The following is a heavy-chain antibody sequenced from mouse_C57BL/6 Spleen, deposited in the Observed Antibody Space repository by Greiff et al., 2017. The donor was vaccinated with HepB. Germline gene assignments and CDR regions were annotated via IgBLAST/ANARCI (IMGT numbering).Heavy chain of an antibody. CDR3: ARSGDYNGPAWFAY. CDR2: IYPGDGDT. Sequence: LVESGPELVKPGASVKISCKASGYAFSSSWMNWVKQRPGKGLEWIGRIYPGDGDTNYNGKFKGKATLTADKSSSTAYMQLSSLTSEDSAVYFCARSGDYNGPAWFAYWGQGTLVTVSA. CDR1: GYAFSSSW. V-gene: IGHV1-82*01. D-gene: IGHD1-1*01. J-gene: IGHJ3*01.